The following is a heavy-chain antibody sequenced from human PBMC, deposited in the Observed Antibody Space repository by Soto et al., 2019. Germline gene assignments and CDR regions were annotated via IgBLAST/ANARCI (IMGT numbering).Heavy chain of an antibody. Sequence: QVQLVQSGAEEKKPGASVKVSCKASGYTFTSYAMHWVRQAPGQRLEWMGWINAGNGNTKYSQKFQGRVTITRDTTGSTAYVELSSTRSEDTAVDYCARSGGEVLLSCVTPKGDYYDGMDVWGQGTTVTVSS. CDR2: INAGNGNT. D-gene: IGHD3-10*01. J-gene: IGHJ6*02. V-gene: IGHV1-3*05. CDR1: GYTFTSYA. CDR3: ARSGGEVLLSCVTPKGDYYDGMDV.